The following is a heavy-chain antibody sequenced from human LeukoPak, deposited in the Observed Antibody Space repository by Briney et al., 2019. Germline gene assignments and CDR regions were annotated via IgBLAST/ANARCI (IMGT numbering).Heavy chain of an antibody. V-gene: IGHV3-23*01. CDR3: AKDAVSGDGYWEFDH. J-gene: IGHJ4*02. CDR2: VLQSDVDT. CDR1: GFTFNNFA. Sequence: GGSLRLSCAASGFTFNNFAMTWVRQAPGTGLEWVAGVLQSDVDTDYADSVKVRFTISRDNSKNKLYLQMRSLRVEDTATYYCAKDAVSGDGYWEFDHWGQGTLVTVSS. D-gene: IGHD5-24*01.